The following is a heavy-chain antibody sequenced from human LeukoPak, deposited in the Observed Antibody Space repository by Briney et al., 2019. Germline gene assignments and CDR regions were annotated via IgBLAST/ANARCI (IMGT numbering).Heavy chain of an antibody. D-gene: IGHD3-3*01. CDR2: ISSSSSYI. CDR3: AKVKNVLRFLEWLLPLDY. Sequence: PGGSLRLSCAASGFTFSSYSMNWVRQAPGKGLEWVSSISSSSSYIYYADSVKGRFTISRDNAKNSLYLQMNSLRAEDTAVYYCAKVKNVLRFLEWLLPLDYWGQGTLVTVSS. CDR1: GFTFSSYS. J-gene: IGHJ4*02. V-gene: IGHV3-21*01.